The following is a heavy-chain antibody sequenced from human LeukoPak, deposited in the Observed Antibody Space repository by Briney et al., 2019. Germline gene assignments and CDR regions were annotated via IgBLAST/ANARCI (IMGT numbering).Heavy chain of an antibody. J-gene: IGHJ4*02. V-gene: IGHV1-69*04. CDR2: IIPILGIA. CDR1: GGTFSSYA. Sequence: ASVKVSCKASGGTFSSYAISWVRQAPGQGLEWMGRIIPILGIANYAQKFQGRVTITADKSTSTAYMELSSLRSEDTAVYYCAGYCSSTSCQFDYWGQGTLVTVSS. D-gene: IGHD2-2*01. CDR3: AGYCSSTSCQFDY.